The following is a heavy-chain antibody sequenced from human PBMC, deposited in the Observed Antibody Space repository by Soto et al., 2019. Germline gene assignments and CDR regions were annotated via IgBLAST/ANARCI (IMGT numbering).Heavy chain of an antibody. CDR1: GGSFSGYY. V-gene: IGHV4-34*01. Sequence: SETLSLTCAVYGGSFSGYYWSWIRQPPGKGLEWIGEINHSGSTNYNPSLKSRVTISVDTSKNQFSLKLSSVTAADTAVYYCARGYCSSTSCYGRPKNWFDPWGQGTLVTVSS. J-gene: IGHJ5*02. D-gene: IGHD2-2*01. CDR2: INHSGST. CDR3: ARGYCSSTSCYGRPKNWFDP.